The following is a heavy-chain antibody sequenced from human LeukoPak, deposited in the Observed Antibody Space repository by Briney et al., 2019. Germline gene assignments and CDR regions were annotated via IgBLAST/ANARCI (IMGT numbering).Heavy chain of an antibody. CDR1: GFTFSDYY. D-gene: IGHD3-22*01. Sequence: PGGSLRLSCAASGFTFSDYYMSWIRQAPGKGLEWVSYISSSGSTIYYADSVKGRFTISRDNAKNSLYLQMNSLRAEDTAVYYCATDPSYYYDSSGSFDYWGQGTLVTVSS. J-gene: IGHJ4*02. CDR3: ATDPSYYYDSSGSFDY. V-gene: IGHV3-11*01. CDR2: ISSSGSTI.